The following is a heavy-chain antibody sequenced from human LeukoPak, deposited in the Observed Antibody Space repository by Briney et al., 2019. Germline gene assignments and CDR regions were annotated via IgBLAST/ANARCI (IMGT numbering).Heavy chain of an antibody. CDR1: GFTFSSYG. Sequence: GGSLRLSCAASGFTFSSYGMHWVRQAPGKGLEWVANIKQSGSEKYYVDSVKGRFTISRDNAKNSLYLQMNSLRAEDTAVYYCARVEDYDILTGFDYWGQGTLVTVSS. CDR2: IKQSGSEK. V-gene: IGHV3-7*01. CDR3: ARVEDYDILTGFDY. J-gene: IGHJ4*02. D-gene: IGHD3-9*01.